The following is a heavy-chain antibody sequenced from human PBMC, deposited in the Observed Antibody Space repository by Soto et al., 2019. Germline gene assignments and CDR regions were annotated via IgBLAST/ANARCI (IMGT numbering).Heavy chain of an antibody. J-gene: IGHJ4*02. CDR1: GGSISSGDYY. D-gene: IGHD1-26*01. Sequence: QVQLQESGPGLVKPSQTLSLTCTVSGGSISSGDYYWSWIRQPPGKGLEWIGYIYYSGSTYYNPSRKSRVTISVDTSKTQFSLKLRSVTAADTAVYYCARAVRGSYYDHWGQGTLVTVSS. CDR3: ARAVRGSYYDH. CDR2: IYYSGST. V-gene: IGHV4-30-4*01.